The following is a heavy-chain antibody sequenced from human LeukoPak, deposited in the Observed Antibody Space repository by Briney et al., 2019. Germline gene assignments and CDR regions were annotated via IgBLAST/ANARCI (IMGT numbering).Heavy chain of an antibody. D-gene: IGHD6-19*01. CDR2: ISGSGGST. CDR3: AKDPGEAVARPPPDY. Sequence: GGSLRLSCAASGFTFSSYAMSWVRQASGKGLEWVSAISGSGGSTYYADSVKGRFTISRDNSKNTLYLQMNSLRAEDTAVYYCAKDPGEAVARPPPDYWGQGTLVTVSS. CDR1: GFTFSSYA. J-gene: IGHJ4*02. V-gene: IGHV3-23*01.